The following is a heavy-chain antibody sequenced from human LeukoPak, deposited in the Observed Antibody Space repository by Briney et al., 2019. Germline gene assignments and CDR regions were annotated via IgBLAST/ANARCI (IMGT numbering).Heavy chain of an antibody. CDR2: IDPSGGRT. Sequence: ASVKVSSKESGYTFTTYHMHWVRQAPGQGLEWMGTIDPSGGRTAYAQKFQGRVTVTRDTTTSTVYMELSSLRSEDTAVYYCARPAPTGVDAFDNWGQGTLVTVSS. V-gene: IGHV1-46*01. CDR1: GYTFTTYH. CDR3: ARPAPTGVDAFDN. J-gene: IGHJ3*02. D-gene: IGHD3-10*01.